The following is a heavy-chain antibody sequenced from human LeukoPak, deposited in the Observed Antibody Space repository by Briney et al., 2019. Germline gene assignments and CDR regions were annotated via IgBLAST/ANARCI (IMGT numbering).Heavy chain of an antibody. CDR1: GFTFDDYA. D-gene: IGHD3-22*01. J-gene: IGHJ3*02. CDR3: AKGGRYDSSGYYPSDAFDI. Sequence: GGSLRLSCAASGFTFDDYAMHWVRQAPGKGLEWVSLISWDGGSTYYADSVKGRFTISRDNSKNSLYLQMNSLRAEDTAVYYCAKGGRYDSSGYYPSDAFDIWGQGTMVTVSS. V-gene: IGHV3-43D*03. CDR2: ISWDGGST.